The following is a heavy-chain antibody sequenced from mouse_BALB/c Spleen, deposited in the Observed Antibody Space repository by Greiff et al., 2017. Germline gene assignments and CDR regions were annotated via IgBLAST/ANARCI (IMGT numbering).Heavy chain of an antibody. D-gene: IGHD2-4*01. CDR1: GFTFSDYY. CDR2: ISDGGSYT. Sequence: DVKLVESGGGLVKPGGSLKLSCAASGFTFSDYYMYWVRQTPEKRLEWVATISDGGSYTYYPDSVKGRFTISRDNAKNNLYLQMSSLKSEDTAMYYCARAYDYDERAWFAYWGQGTLVTVSA. J-gene: IGHJ3*01. CDR3: ARAYDYDERAWFAY. V-gene: IGHV5-4*02.